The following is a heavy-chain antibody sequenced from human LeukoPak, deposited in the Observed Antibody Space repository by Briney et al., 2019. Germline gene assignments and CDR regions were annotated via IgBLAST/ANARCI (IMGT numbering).Heavy chain of an antibody. Sequence: GGSLRLSCAASGFTFSSYSMNWVRQAPGKGLEWVSYISSSSSTIYYADSVKGRFTISRDNAKNSLYLQMNSLRAEDTAVYYCAKDGYYYDSSGYYWGDYYYYYMDVWGKGTTVTISS. J-gene: IGHJ6*03. CDR2: ISSSSSTI. CDR1: GFTFSSYS. D-gene: IGHD3-22*01. V-gene: IGHV3-48*01. CDR3: AKDGYYYDSSGYYWGDYYYYYMDV.